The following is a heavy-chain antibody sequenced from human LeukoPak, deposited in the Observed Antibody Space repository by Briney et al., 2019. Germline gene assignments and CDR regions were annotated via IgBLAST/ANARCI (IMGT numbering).Heavy chain of an antibody. CDR3: AKDLKVTSSSSLDY. CDR1: GFTFSDYY. J-gene: IGHJ4*02. Sequence: GGSLRLSCAASGFTFSDYYMSWIRQAPGKGLEWVSYISSSGSTIYYADSVRGRFTISRDNSKNTLYLQMNSLRAEDTAVYYCAKDLKVTSSSSLDYWGQGTLVTVSS. CDR2: ISSSGSTI. V-gene: IGHV3-11*01. D-gene: IGHD6-6*01.